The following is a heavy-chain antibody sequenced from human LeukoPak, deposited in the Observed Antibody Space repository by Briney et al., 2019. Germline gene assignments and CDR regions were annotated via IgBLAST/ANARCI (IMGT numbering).Heavy chain of an antibody. Sequence: KSGGSLRLSCAASGFTFSSYSMNWVRQAPGKGLEWVSSISSSSSYIYYADSVKGRFTISRDNSKNTLYLQMNSLRAEDTAVYYCARWGGDGYNFFDYWGQGTLVTVSS. CDR2: ISSSSSYI. CDR1: GFTFSSYS. J-gene: IGHJ4*02. V-gene: IGHV3-21*01. CDR3: ARWGGDGYNFFDY. D-gene: IGHD5-24*01.